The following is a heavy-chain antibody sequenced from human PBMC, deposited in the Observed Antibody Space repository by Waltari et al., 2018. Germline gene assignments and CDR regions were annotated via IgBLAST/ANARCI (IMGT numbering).Heavy chain of an antibody. V-gene: IGHV3-21*01. CDR2: ISSSTTYI. D-gene: IGHD7-27*01. CDR3: VSGGWGFYFDY. CDR1: GFSCSSYS. Sequence: EVQLVESGGGLVTPGGSLRHPCGAAGFSCSSYSMNWVRQAPGKGLEWVSSISSSTTYIHYADSVKGRFTISRDNAKNSLYLQMNSLRVEDTAVYYCVSGGWGFYFDYWGQGTVVTVSS. J-gene: IGHJ4*02.